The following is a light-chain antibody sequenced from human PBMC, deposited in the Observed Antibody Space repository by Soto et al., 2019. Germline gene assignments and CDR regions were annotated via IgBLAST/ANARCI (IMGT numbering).Light chain of an antibody. J-gene: IGKJ1*01. Sequence: EVVLTQSPATLSLSPGERATLSCRASQSVSSTYLAWYQQQPGQAPRLLMSGTSNRATGTPDRFSGSGSGTDFTLTISRLEPEDFAVYYCQQYGSSLWTFGQGTKVDI. CDR1: QSVSSTY. V-gene: IGKV3-20*01. CDR2: GTS. CDR3: QQYGSSLWT.